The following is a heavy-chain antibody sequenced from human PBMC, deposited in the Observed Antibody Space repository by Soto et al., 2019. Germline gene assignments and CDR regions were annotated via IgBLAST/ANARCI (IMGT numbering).Heavy chain of an antibody. CDR3: ARDVGQLVDCRFDP. Sequence: GGSLRLSCAASGFTFSSYWMSWVRQAPGKGLEWVANIKQDGSEKYYVDSVKGRFTISRDNAKNSLYLQMNSLRAEDTAVYYCARDVGQLVDCRFDPWGQGTLVTVSS. CDR1: GFTFSSYW. D-gene: IGHD6-6*01. V-gene: IGHV3-7*01. CDR2: IKQDGSEK. J-gene: IGHJ5*02.